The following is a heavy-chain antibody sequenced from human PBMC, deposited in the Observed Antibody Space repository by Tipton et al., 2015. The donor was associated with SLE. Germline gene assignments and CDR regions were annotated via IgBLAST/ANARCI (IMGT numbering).Heavy chain of an antibody. V-gene: IGHV3-23*01. CDR3: AKDGTSGDTLYGWGPFDY. Sequence: GSLRLSCEASGFTFHNHLMSWVRQAPGKGLEWVSTITTEGETTYYADSVKGRFTISRDNSKNTLFLQLNSLRAEDAAMYYCAKDGTSGDTLYGWGPFDYWGQGALVNVSS. D-gene: IGHD3-16*01. CDR2: ITTEGETT. J-gene: IGHJ4*02. CDR1: GFTFHNHL.